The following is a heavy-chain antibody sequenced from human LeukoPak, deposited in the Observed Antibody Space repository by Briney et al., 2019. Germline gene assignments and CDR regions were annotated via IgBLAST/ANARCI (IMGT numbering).Heavy chain of an antibody. CDR2: INPSGGST. CDR1: GYTFTSYY. J-gene: IGHJ4*02. V-gene: IGHV1-46*01. CDR3: ARGWEVYYDSSGYFDY. D-gene: IGHD3-22*01. Sequence: ASVKVSCKASGYTFTSYYMHWVRQASGQGLEWMGIINPSGGSTSYAQKFQGRVTMTRDMSTSTVYMELSSLRSKDTAVYYCARGWEVYYDSSGYFDYWGQGTLVTVSS.